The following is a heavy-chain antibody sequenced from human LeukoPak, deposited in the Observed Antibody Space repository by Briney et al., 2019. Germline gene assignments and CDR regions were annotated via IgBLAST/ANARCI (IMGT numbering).Heavy chain of an antibody. V-gene: IGHV1-18*01. CDR1: GYTFTSYG. Sequence: ASVKVSCKASGYTFTSYGISWVRQAPGQGLEWMGWISAYNGNTNYAQKLKGRVTITADKSTSPAYMELSSLRSEDTAVYYGAGGRRGYSGYDRYYYGMDVWGQGTTVTVSS. J-gene: IGHJ6*02. CDR2: ISAYNGNT. CDR3: AGGRRGYSGYDRYYYGMDV. D-gene: IGHD5-12*01.